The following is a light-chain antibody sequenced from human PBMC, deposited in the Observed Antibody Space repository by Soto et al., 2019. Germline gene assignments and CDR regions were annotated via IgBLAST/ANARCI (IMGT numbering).Light chain of an antibody. Sequence: IVMPQSPSTLSLPPGERAPLSCMASQSVSSNLAWYQQKPGQAPRLLIYGASTRATGIPARFSGSGSGTEFTLTISSLQSEDFAVYYCQQYNNWPRTFGQGTKVDIK. J-gene: IGKJ1*01. CDR3: QQYNNWPRT. CDR2: GAS. CDR1: QSVSSN. V-gene: IGKV3-15*01.